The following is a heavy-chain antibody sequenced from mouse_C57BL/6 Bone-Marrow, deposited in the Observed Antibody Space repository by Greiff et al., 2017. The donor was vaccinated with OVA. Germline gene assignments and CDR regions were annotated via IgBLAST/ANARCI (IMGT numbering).Heavy chain of an antibody. J-gene: IGHJ4*01. D-gene: IGHD2-4*01. CDR3: ARLPSIYYDYDGFAMDY. CDR1: GFTFSDYG. Sequence: EVQGVESGGGLVQPGGSLKLSCAASGFTFSDYGMAWVRQAPRKGPAWVAFISNLAYSIYYADTVTGRFTISRENAKNTLYLEMSSLRSEDTAMYYCARLPSIYYDYDGFAMDYWGQGTSVTVSS. CDR2: ISNLAYSI. V-gene: IGHV5-15*01.